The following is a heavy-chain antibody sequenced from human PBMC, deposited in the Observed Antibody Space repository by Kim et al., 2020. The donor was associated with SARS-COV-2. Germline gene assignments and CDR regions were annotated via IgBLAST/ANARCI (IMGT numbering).Heavy chain of an antibody. CDR2: IRSKAYGGTT. CDR3: TRVKPPTVTTRWSGYYYYGMDV. CDR1: GFTFGDYA. Sequence: GWSLRLSCTASGFTFGDYAMSWVRQAPGKGLEWVGFIRSKAYGGTTEYAASVKGRFTISRDDSKSIAYLQMNSLKTEDTAVYYCTRVKPPTVTTRWSGYYYYGMDVWGQGTTVTVSS. D-gene: IGHD4-17*01. V-gene: IGHV3-49*04. J-gene: IGHJ6*02.